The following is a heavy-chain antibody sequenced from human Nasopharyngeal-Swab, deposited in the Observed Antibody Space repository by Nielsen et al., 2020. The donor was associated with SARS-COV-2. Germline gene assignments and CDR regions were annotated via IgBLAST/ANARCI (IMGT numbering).Heavy chain of an antibody. Sequence: GESLKISCKGSGYSFSSYWICWVRQMPGKGLEWMGIMYPRDSDTRYSPSFQGQVTISDDKSISTAYLQWSSLKASDTAMYYCATAYNGNYYWDYWGQGTLVTVSS. J-gene: IGHJ4*02. V-gene: IGHV5-51*01. D-gene: IGHD1-7*01. CDR1: GYSFSSYW. CDR3: ATAYNGNYYWDY. CDR2: MYPRDSDT.